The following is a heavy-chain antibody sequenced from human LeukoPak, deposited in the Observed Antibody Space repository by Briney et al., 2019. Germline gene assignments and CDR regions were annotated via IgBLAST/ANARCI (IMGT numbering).Heavy chain of an antibody. CDR2: IRQDGRET. CDR3: AKDPHFMTTVTPGYFDY. V-gene: IGHV3-7*03. Sequence: GGSLRLSCAASGFTLSTYYMSWVRQAPGKGLEWVANIRQDGRETFYVDSVKGRFTISRDNAKNSLYLQMNSLRAEDTALYYCAKDPHFMTTVTPGYFDYWGQGTLATVSS. CDR1: GFTLSTYY. D-gene: IGHD4-17*01. J-gene: IGHJ4*02.